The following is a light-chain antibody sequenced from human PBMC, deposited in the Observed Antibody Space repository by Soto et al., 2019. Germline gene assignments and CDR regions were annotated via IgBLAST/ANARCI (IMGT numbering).Light chain of an antibody. CDR1: SSDVGGYNY. Sequence: QSALTQPASVSGSPGQSITISCTGTSSDVGGYNYVSWYQQHPGKAPKLMIYAVSNRPSGVSSRFSGSKSGNTASLTISGLQAEDEADYYCSSYTSSSILVFGGGTKVTVL. V-gene: IGLV2-14*01. CDR3: SSYTSSSILV. CDR2: AVS. J-gene: IGLJ3*02.